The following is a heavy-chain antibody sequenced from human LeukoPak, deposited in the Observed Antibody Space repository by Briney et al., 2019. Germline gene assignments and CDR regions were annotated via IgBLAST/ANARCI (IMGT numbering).Heavy chain of an antibody. Sequence: GGSLRLSCAASGFTFSSYAISWVRQAPGKGQEWVSAISGSGGSTYYADSVKGRFTISRDNSKNTLYLQMNSLRAEDTAVYYCAKSGIAAVAGSWFDPWGQGTLVTVSS. J-gene: IGHJ5*02. CDR3: AKSGIAAVAGSWFDP. CDR2: ISGSGGST. D-gene: IGHD6-19*01. CDR1: GFTFSSYA. V-gene: IGHV3-23*01.